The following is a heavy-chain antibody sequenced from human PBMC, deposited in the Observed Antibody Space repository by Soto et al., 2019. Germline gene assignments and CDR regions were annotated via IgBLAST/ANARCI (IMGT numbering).Heavy chain of an antibody. CDR2: IRNRANSYTT. CDR3: ARDRVEFRGAWIGYDMDV. CDR1: GLTFSDHY. J-gene: IGHJ6*02. D-gene: IGHD3-10*01. Sequence: EVQLVESGGGLVQPGGSLRLSCAASGLTFSDHYMGWIRQAPGQGLEWVGRIRNRANSYTTEYAASVKGRFTISRDDSKTSMYLQMNSLKTEDTAVYYCARDRVEFRGAWIGYDMDVWGQGTTVTVS. V-gene: IGHV3-72*01.